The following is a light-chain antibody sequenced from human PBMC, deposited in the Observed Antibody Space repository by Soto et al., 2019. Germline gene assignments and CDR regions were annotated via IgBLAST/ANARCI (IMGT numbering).Light chain of an antibody. Sequence: QSALTQPRSVSGSPGQSVTISCTGTSSDVGDYNYVSWYQQHPGKAPKVMIYDVSRRPSGVPDRFSGSKFGNTASLTISGLEAEDEADYYCCSYAGSYTFWVFGGGTKLTVL. V-gene: IGLV2-11*01. J-gene: IGLJ3*02. CDR3: CSYAGSYTFWV. CDR2: DVS. CDR1: SSDVGDYNY.